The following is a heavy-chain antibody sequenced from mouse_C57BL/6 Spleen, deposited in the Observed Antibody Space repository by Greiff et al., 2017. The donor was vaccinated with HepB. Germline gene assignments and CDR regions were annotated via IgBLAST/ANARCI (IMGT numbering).Heavy chain of an antibody. J-gene: IGHJ1*03. CDR2: IYPRDGSN. CDR1: GYTFTDHT. CDR3: ARILYYDYDFDWYFDV. Sequence: QVQLQQSDAELVKPGASVKISCKVSGYTFTDHTIHWMKQRPEQGLEWIGYIYPRDGSNKYNEKFKGKATLTADKSSSTAYMQLNSLTSEDSAVYFCARILYYDYDFDWYFDVWGTGTTVTVSS. V-gene: IGHV1-78*01. D-gene: IGHD2-4*01.